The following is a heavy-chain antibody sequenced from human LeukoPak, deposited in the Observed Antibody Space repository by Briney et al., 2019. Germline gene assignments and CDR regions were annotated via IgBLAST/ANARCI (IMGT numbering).Heavy chain of an antibody. CDR2: IWYDGSNK. CDR1: GFTFSSYG. Sequence: HPGGSLRLSCAAPGFTFSSYGMHWVRQAPGKGLEWVAVIWYDGSNKYYADSVKGRFTISRDNSKNTLYLQMNSLRAEDTAVYYCAKDSSGYPHLYYFDYWGQGTLVTVSS. CDR3: AKDSSGYPHLYYFDY. V-gene: IGHV3-33*06. J-gene: IGHJ4*02. D-gene: IGHD3-22*01.